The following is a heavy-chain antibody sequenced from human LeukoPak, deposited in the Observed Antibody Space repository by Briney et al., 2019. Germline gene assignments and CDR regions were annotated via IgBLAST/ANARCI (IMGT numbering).Heavy chain of an antibody. J-gene: IGHJ5*02. D-gene: IGHD3-16*01. CDR3: ARGSLGANTYNWFDP. Sequence: SETLSLTCAVYGGSFSGYYWSWLRQPPGRGLEWIGEINHSGSTNYNPSLKSRVTISVDTSKNQFSPKLSSVTAADTAVYYCARGSLGANTYNWFDPWGQGTLVTVSS. V-gene: IGHV4-34*01. CDR2: INHSGST. CDR1: GGSFSGYY.